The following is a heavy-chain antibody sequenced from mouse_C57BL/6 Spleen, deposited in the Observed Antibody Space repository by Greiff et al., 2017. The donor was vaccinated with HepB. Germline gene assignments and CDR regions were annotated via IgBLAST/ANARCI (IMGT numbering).Heavy chain of an antibody. CDR3: ARPITTVVAGFDY. D-gene: IGHD1-1*01. CDR2: IYPGDGDT. Sequence: QVQLKQSGPELVKPGASVKISCKASGYAFSSSWMNWVKQRPGKGLEWIGRIYPGDGDTTYNGKFKGKATLTADKSSSTAYMQLSSLTSEDSAVYFCARPITTVVAGFDYWGQGTTLTVSS. V-gene: IGHV1-82*01. J-gene: IGHJ2*01. CDR1: GYAFSSSW.